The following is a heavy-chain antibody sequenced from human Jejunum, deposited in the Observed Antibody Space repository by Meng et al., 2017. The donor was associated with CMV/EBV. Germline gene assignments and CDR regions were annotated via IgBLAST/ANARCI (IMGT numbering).Heavy chain of an antibody. CDR3: ARGDSQFLSAFDI. D-gene: IGHD2-15*01. Sequence: GFTFRTYGMHWVRQAPGKGLEWVALIWYDGINEFYVDSVKGRFAISRDNSQNTVFLQMNSLRAEDTAVYYCARGDSQFLSAFDIWGQGTRVTVSS. J-gene: IGHJ3*02. V-gene: IGHV3-33*01. CDR1: GFTFRTYG. CDR2: IWYDGINE.